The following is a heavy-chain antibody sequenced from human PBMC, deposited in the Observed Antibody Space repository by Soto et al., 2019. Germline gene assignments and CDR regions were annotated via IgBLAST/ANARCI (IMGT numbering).Heavy chain of an antibody. CDR3: AKYRRRGLLLSYFDY. V-gene: IGHV3-30*18. CDR1: GFTFSSYG. Sequence: QVQLVESGGGVVQPGRSLRLSCAASGFTFSSYGMHWVRQAPGKGLEWVAVISYDGSNKYYADSVKGRFTISRDNSKNTLYLQMNSLRAEDTAVYYCAKYRRRGLLLSYFDYWGQGTLVTVSS. CDR2: ISYDGSNK. J-gene: IGHJ4*02. D-gene: IGHD3-22*01.